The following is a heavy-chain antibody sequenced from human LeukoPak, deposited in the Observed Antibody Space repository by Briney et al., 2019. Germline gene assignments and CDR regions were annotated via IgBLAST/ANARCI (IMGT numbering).Heavy chain of an antibody. D-gene: IGHD1-26*01. V-gene: IGHV1-8*02. CDR1: GYTFTAYY. Sequence: ASVKVSCKASGYTFTAYYLHWVRQATGQGLEWMGWMNPNSGNTGYAQKFQGRVTMTRNTSISTAYMELSSLRSEDTAVYYCARGGRELQYYYYYYYMDVWGKGTTVTISS. CDR3: ARGGRELQYYYYYYYMDV. J-gene: IGHJ6*03. CDR2: MNPNSGNT.